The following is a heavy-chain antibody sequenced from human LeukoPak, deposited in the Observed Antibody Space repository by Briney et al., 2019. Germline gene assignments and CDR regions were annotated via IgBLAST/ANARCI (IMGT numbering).Heavy chain of an antibody. V-gene: IGHV4-31*03. CDR2: IYYSGST. Sequence: PSETLSLTCTVSGGSISSGGYYWSWIRQHPGKGLEWIGYIYYSGSTYYNPSLKSRVTISVDTSKNQFSLKLSSVTAADTAVYYCARVHSSSAAGAFDIWGQGTMVTVSS. J-gene: IGHJ3*02. CDR1: GGSISSGGYY. CDR3: ARVHSSSAAGAFDI. D-gene: IGHD6-25*01.